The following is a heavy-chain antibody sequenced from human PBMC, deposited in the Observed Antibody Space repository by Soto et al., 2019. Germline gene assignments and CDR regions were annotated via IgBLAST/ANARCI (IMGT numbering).Heavy chain of an antibody. V-gene: IGHV3-23*01. CDR2: ISGSGGST. J-gene: IGHJ4*02. Sequence: PGGSLRLSCAASGFTVSSNYMSWVRQAPGKGLEWVSVISGSGGSTYYADSVKGRFTISRDNSKNTLYLQMNSLRAEDTAVYYCYYFGFDYWGQGTLVTVSS. D-gene: IGHD3-10*01. CDR1: GFTVSSNY. CDR3: YYFGFDY.